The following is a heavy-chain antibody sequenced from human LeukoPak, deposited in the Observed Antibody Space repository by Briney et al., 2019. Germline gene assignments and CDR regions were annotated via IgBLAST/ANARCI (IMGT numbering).Heavy chain of an antibody. D-gene: IGHD3-10*01. CDR3: ARLEFSIYLNDY. CDR1: GVSISSYY. CDR2: IYYSGST. V-gene: IGHV4-59*01. Sequence: SETLSLTCTVSGVSISSYYWSWIRQPPGKGLEWIGNIYYSGSTDYNPSLKSRVSISVDTSKNQFFLTLYSVTAADTVVYYCARLEFSIYLNDYWGQGTLVTVSS. J-gene: IGHJ4*02.